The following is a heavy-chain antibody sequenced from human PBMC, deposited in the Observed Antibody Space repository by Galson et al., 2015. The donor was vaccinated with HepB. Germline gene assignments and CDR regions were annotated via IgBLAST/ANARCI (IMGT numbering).Heavy chain of an antibody. Sequence: SLRLSCAASGFTFSSYAMSWVRQAPGKGLEWVSAISGSGGSTYYADSVKGRFTISRDNSKNTLYLQMNSLRAEDTAVYYCARFRAIADYFDYWGQGTLVTVSS. V-gene: IGHV3-23*01. J-gene: IGHJ4*02. D-gene: IGHD6-13*01. CDR2: ISGSGGST. CDR3: ARFRAIADYFDY. CDR1: GFTFSSYA.